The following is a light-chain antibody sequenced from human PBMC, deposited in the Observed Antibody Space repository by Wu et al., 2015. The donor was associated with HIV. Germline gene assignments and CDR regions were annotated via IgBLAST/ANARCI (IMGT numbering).Light chain of an antibody. V-gene: IGKV3-20*01. CDR2: GAP. Sequence: EIVLTQSPGTLSLSPGDRATLSCRASQTISSYLAWYQQKPGQPPRLLIFGAPSRATGIPDRFSGSGSGTDFTLTVSRLEPEDFALYYCQQYGGSTKTFGQGTKVEIK. J-gene: IGKJ1*01. CDR3: QQYGGSTKT. CDR1: QTISSY.